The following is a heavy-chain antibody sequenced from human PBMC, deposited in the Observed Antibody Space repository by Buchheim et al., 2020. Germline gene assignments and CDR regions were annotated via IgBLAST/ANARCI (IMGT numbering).Heavy chain of an antibody. J-gene: IGHJ6*02. V-gene: IGHV3-30*18. CDR2: ISFDGTKK. CDR1: GFTFRTYG. CDR3: AKDQYGDHEGGMDV. D-gene: IGHD4-17*01. Sequence: VQLVESGGGLVQPGRSLRLSCAASGFTFRTYGMNWVRQAPGKGLEWVAVISFDGTKKYYAESVKGRFTISRDNSKNILYLQVDSLRGEDTAVYYCAKDQYGDHEGGMDVWGQGTT.